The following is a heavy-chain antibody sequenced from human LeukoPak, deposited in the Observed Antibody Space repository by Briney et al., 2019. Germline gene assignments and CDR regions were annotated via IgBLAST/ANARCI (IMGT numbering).Heavy chain of an antibody. CDR1: GFTLSSYA. V-gene: IGHV3-30-3*01. Sequence: GRSLRLSCAASGFTLSSYAMHWVRQAPGKGLEWVAVISYDGSNKYYADSVKGRFTISRDNSKNALYLQMNSLRAEDTAVYYCARGKRYSGSYFDYWGQGTLVTVSS. J-gene: IGHJ4*02. CDR2: ISYDGSNK. CDR3: ARGKRYSGSYFDY. D-gene: IGHD1-26*01.